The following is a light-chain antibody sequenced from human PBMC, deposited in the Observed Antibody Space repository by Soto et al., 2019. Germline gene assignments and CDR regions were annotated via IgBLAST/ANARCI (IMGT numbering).Light chain of an antibody. CDR2: DVS. J-gene: IGKJ1*01. CDR1: QNIITY. V-gene: IGKV1-5*01. Sequence: DIQMTQSPYSLSASVGDSVTITCRASQNIITYLNWYQQKPGQPPRLLIYDVSTLQSGVPSRFSGSGSATEFTLTISSLQPDDFATYYCQQYESYWTFGQGTKVDIK. CDR3: QQYESYWT.